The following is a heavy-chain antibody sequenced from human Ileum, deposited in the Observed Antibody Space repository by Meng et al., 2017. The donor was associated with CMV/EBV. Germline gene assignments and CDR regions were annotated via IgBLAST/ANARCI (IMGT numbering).Heavy chain of an antibody. D-gene: IGHD1-26*01. CDR1: GYTFTTYG. CDR2: VSTYSTHT. CDR3: ARGTGAGNY. Sequence: QVQLLQAGAEVTRPWASVKVSCKASGYTFTTYGRTRGAQAPGHGLEGRGWVSTYSTHTNYEPKCQGRVTMTTDTTTGTADMEMRSLQADDTSECYCARGTGAGNYWGQGTLVTVSS. V-gene: IGHV1-18*01. J-gene: IGHJ4*02.